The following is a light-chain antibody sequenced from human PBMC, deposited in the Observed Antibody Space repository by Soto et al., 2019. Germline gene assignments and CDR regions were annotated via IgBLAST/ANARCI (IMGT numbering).Light chain of an antibody. CDR2: DVT. CDR3: SSYTTTSTLI. V-gene: IGLV2-14*03. CDR1: SSDVGRYDY. Sequence: QSALSQPASVSGSPGQSITISCTGTSSDVGRYDYVSWYQHHPGKGPKLMIYDVTNRPSGVSDRFSGSKSGNTASLTISGLQAEDEGDYYCSSYTTTSTLIFGAGTKLTVL. J-gene: IGLJ2*01.